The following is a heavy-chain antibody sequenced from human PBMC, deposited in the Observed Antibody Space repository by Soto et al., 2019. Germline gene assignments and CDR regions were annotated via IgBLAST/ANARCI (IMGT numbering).Heavy chain of an antibody. Sequence: GGSLRLSCVVSVFPFGANAMSWVRQAPGKGLEWVSGLSNTGRRTYYADSVKGRFTISRDNSENTVYLQMNSLRVEDTAVYYCATEMGATQGPFDNWGQGTLVTVSS. V-gene: IGHV3-23*01. D-gene: IGHD1-26*01. CDR3: ATEMGATQGPFDN. CDR2: LSNTGRRT. J-gene: IGHJ4*02. CDR1: VFPFGANA.